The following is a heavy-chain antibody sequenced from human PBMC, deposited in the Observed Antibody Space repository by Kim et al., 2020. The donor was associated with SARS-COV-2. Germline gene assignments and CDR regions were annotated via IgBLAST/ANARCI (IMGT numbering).Heavy chain of an antibody. V-gene: IGHV3-23*01. CDR3: AKEYCSGGKCTYFDY. CDR2: ISGSGGSA. Sequence: GGSLRLSCAASGFTFSSYAMNWVRQVPGKGLEWVSSISGSGGSAYYADSVKGRFTISRDNSKNRLYLQMISLRAEDTALYYCAKEYCSGGKCTYFDYWG. D-gene: IGHD2-15*01. J-gene: IGHJ4*01. CDR1: GFTFSSYA.